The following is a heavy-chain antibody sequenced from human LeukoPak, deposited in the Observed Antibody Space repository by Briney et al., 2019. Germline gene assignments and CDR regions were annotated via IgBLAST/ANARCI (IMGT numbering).Heavy chain of an antibody. V-gene: IGHV3-23*01. J-gene: IGHJ6*03. D-gene: IGHD3-3*01. CDR1: GFTFHTYA. Sequence: PGGSLRLSCAASGFTFHTYALGWVRQAPGKGLEWVSVISGSGNSKNYADSVKDRFTISRDNSKYTVYLQMTNLRVEDTAVYYCATLAPDFWSGPDYYYYYMDVWGKGTTVTVSS. CDR3: ATLAPDFWSGPDYYYYYMDV. CDR2: ISGSGNSK.